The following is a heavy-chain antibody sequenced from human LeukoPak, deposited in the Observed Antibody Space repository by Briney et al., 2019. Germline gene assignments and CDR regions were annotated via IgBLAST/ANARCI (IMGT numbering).Heavy chain of an antibody. J-gene: IGHJ4*02. V-gene: IGHV3-53*01. CDR1: GFTVSSNS. D-gene: IGHD3-22*01. Sequence: GGSLRLSCTVSGFTVSSNSMSWVRQAPGKGLEWVSFIYSDNTHYSDSVKGRFTISRDNAKNSLYLQMNSLRAEDTAVYYCARDLVYYDSSGSFDYWGQGTLVTVSS. CDR2: IYSDNT. CDR3: ARDLVYYDSSGSFDY.